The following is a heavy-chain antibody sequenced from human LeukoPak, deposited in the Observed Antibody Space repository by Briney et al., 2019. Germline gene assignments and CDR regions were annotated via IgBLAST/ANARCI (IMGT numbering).Heavy chain of an antibody. V-gene: IGHV3-53*01. CDR3: AKRGGRYCSGGRCYSGYYMDV. CDR1: GFTVSSNS. J-gene: IGHJ6*03. CDR2: IYSDNT. D-gene: IGHD2-15*01. Sequence: GGSLRLSCTVSGFTVSSNSMSWVRQAPGKGLEWVSFIYSDNTHYSDSVKGRFTISRDNSKNTLYLQMNSLRAEDTAVYYCAKRGGRYCSGGRCYSGYYMDVWAKGTTVTISS.